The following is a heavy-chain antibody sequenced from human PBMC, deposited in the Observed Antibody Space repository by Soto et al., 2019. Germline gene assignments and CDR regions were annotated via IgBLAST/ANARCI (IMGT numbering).Heavy chain of an antibody. CDR3: AREHGCGGDCYLTAIDI. D-gene: IGHD2-21*02. V-gene: IGHV4-31*03. CDR2: IYYSGST. CDR1: GGSISSGGYY. J-gene: IGHJ3*02. Sequence: SETLSLTCTVSGGSISSGGYYWSWIRQHPGKGLEWIGYIYYSGSTYYNPSLKSRVTISVDTSKNQFSLKLSSVTAADTAVYYCAREHGCGGDCYLTAIDIWGQGRMVTVSS.